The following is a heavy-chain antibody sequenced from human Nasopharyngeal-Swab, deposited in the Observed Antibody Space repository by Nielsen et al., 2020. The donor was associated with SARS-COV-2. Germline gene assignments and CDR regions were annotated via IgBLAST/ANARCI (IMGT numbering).Heavy chain of an antibody. D-gene: IGHD3/OR15-3a*01. Sequence: VKVSCKAPGGTFGTYTISWVRHAPGQGLEWLGGIIPLFEKTDYAQRFQGRVTFTADESTTTAYMELSSLGSEDTAVYYCAREGEEDDGTGWTRGGYFDLWGQGTQVTVTS. CDR3: AREGEEDDGTGWTRGGYFDL. CDR1: GGTFGTYT. J-gene: IGHJ4*02. CDR2: IIPLFEKT. V-gene: IGHV1-69*13.